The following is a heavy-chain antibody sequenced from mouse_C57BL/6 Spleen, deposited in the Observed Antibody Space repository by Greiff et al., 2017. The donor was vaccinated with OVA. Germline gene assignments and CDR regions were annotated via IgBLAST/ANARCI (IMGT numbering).Heavy chain of an antibody. V-gene: IGHV2-5*01. CDR1: GFSFTSYG. D-gene: IGHD2-12*01. Sequence: VKLMESGPGLVQPSQSLSITCTVSGFSFTSYGVYWVRQSPGKGLEWLGVIWSGGSTAYNAAFMSRLSITKDNSKSQVFFKMNSLQANDTAIYYSAKKNNYDETWFAYWGQGTLVTVSA. CDR2: IWSGGST. CDR3: AKKNNYDETWFAY. J-gene: IGHJ3*01.